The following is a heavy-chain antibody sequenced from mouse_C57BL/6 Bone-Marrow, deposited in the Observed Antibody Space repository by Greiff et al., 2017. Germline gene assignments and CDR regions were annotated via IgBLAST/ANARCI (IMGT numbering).Heavy chain of an antibody. Sequence: QVQTQPAGAEVVRPGVSVKLSCKASGQTFPRYWVGWGEERPGPRLGWIGKIYPSDSETHYNQKFKDKATLTVDKSSSTAYMQLSSLTSEDSAVYYCARRYSNYFDYWGQGTTLTVSS. V-gene: IGHV1-61*01. CDR2: IYPSDSET. J-gene: IGHJ2*01. CDR3: ARRYSNYFDY. CDR1: GQTFPRYW. D-gene: IGHD2-5*01.